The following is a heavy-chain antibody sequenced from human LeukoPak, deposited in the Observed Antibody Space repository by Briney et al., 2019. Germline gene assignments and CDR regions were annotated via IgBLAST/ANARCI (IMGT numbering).Heavy chain of an antibody. V-gene: IGHV3-23*01. CDR1: GFTFSSYA. J-gene: IGHJ3*02. Sequence: GGSLRLSCAASGFTFSSYAMSWVRQAPGKGLEWVSAISGSGGSTYYADSVKGRFTISRDNSKNTLYLQMNSLRAEDTAVYYCARLPRAYGSGMSDVFDIWGQGTMVTVSS. CDR2: ISGSGGST. D-gene: IGHD3-10*01. CDR3: ARLPRAYGSGMSDVFDI.